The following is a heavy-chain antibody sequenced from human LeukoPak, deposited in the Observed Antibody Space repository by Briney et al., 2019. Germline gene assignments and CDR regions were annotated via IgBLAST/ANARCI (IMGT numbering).Heavy chain of an antibody. V-gene: IGHV3-74*01. CDR3: AKSGYNRFDS. D-gene: IGHD5-24*01. CDR2: INTDGSST. J-gene: IGHJ4*02. Sequence: GGSLRLSCAASGFTFRNYWMHWVRQAAGKGMVSVSRINTDGSSTSYVDSVKGRFTISRDNAKNTLYLQMNSLRAEDTAVYYCAKSGYNRFDSWGQGTLVTVSS. CDR1: GFTFRNYW.